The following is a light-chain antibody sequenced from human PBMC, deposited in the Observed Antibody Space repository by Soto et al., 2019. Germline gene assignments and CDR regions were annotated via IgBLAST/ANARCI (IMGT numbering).Light chain of an antibody. J-gene: IGKJ1*01. CDR1: RDIGSD. CDR2: AAS. Sequence: ATQMTQAPSSLSASVGDSMTITCRASRDIGSDLSWYQQKPGKAPTLLIYAASSLQSGVPPRFSGSGSGTDFTLAISSLQPEDSATYYCLQDINYPWTFGQGTKVDIK. V-gene: IGKV1-6*02. CDR3: LQDINYPWT.